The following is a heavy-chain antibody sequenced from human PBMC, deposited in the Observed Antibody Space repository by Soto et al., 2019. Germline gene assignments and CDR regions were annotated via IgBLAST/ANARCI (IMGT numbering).Heavy chain of an antibody. Sequence: GSGPTLVNPTATLTLTCTFSGFSITSPGISVRWIRQPPGRALEWLALIERDDDDKYYSTSLKTRLTISKDTRKNQVVLTMANMDPADTATYYCARSIRGPRKFNGMDVWGQGTTVTVSS. D-gene: IGHD1-20*01. CDR3: ARSIRGPRKFNGMDV. J-gene: IGHJ6*02. V-gene: IGHV2-70*13. CDR1: GFSITSPGIS. CDR2: IERDDDDK.